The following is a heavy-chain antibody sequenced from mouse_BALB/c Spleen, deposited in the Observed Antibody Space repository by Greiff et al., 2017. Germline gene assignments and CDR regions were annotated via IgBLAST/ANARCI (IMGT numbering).Heavy chain of an antibody. CDR1: GFAFSSYD. J-gene: IGHJ3*01. Sequence: DVQLVESGGGLVKPGGSLKLSCAASGFAFSSYDMSWVRQTPEKRLEWVAYISSGGGSTYYPDTVKGRFTISRDNAKNTLYLQMSSLKSEDTAMYYCASTMITTGFAYWGQGTLVTVSA. CDR3: ASTMITTGFAY. V-gene: IGHV5-12-1*01. D-gene: IGHD2-4*01. CDR2: ISSGGGST.